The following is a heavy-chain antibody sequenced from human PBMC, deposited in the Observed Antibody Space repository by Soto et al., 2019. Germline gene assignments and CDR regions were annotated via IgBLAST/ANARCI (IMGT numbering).Heavy chain of an antibody. D-gene: IGHD5-12*01. CDR1: GGSFSGYY. CDR2: INHSGST. J-gene: IGHJ4*02. V-gene: IGHV4-34*01. Sequence: SETLSLTCAVYGGSFSGYYWSWIRQPPGKGLEWIGEINHSGSTNYNPSLKSRVTISVDTSKNQFSLKLSSVTATDTAVYYCAREMATRPPDYWGQGTLVTVS. CDR3: AREMATRPPDY.